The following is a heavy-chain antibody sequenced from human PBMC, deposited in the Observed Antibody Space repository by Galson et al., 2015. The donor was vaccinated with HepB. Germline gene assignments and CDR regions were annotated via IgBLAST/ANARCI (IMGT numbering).Heavy chain of an antibody. CDR3: ARDGSGSPPLGNWFDP. Sequence: SLRLSCAVSGFTFSSYSMNWVRQAPGKGLEWVSYISSSSSTIYYADSVKGRFTISGDNAKNSLYLQMNSLRDEDTAVYYCARDGSGSPPLGNWFDPWGQGTLVTVSS. J-gene: IGHJ5*02. V-gene: IGHV3-48*02. CDR2: ISSSSSTI. CDR1: GFTFSSYS. D-gene: IGHD3-10*01.